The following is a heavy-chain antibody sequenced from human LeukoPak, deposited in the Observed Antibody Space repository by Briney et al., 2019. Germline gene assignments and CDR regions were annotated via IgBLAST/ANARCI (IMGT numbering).Heavy chain of an antibody. Sequence: SETLSLTFVVYGASFSDYYWTWIRQPPGKGLEWIGEINRSGSTNYNPSLKSRVTLSVDTSKKQFSLNLNSVTAADTAVYYCASITFGGVLDYWGQGTLVSVSS. J-gene: IGHJ4*02. D-gene: IGHD3-16*01. CDR2: INRSGST. CDR1: GASFSDYY. CDR3: ASITFGGVLDY. V-gene: IGHV4-34*01.